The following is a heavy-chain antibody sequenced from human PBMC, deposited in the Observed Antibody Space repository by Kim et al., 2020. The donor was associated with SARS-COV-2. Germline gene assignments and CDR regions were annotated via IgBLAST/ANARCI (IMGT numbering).Heavy chain of an antibody. Sequence: GGSLRLSCAASGFTFSSYAINWVRQAPGKGLESVSAISDNGGSKYYADSVKGRFTISRDNSKNTVYLQMSSLRVEDTAMYYCAKRQVPVATVPLESWGQGTLVTVSS. CDR2: ISDNGGSK. J-gene: IGHJ4*02. V-gene: IGHV3-23*01. D-gene: IGHD2-2*01. CDR1: GFTFSSYA. CDR3: AKRQVPVATVPLES.